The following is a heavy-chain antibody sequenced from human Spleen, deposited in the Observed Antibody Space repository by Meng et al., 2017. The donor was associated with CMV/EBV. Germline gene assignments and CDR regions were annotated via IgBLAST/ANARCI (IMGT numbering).Heavy chain of an antibody. D-gene: IGHD1-1*01. CDR1: GGSISSSSYY. V-gene: IGHV4-39*07. Sequence: CTVSGGSISSSSYYWGWSRQPPGKGLEWIGSIYYSGSTYYNPSLKSRVTISVDTSKNQFSLKLSSVTAADTAVYYCARDRYPGAFDIWGQGTMVTVSS. CDR2: IYYSGST. J-gene: IGHJ3*02. CDR3: ARDRYPGAFDI.